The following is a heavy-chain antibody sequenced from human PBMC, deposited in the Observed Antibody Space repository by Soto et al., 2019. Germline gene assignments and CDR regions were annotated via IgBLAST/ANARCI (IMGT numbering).Heavy chain of an antibody. J-gene: IGHJ4*02. Sequence: QVQLVQSGAEVKKPGTSVKVSCKASGYTFTGYYMHWVRQAPGQGLEWMGWINPNSGGTNYAQKLQGWFTMTRDTSISTAYMELSRLRSDDTAVYYCAREGRNRSIDYWGQGTLVTVSS. CDR2: INPNSGGT. CDR1: GYTFTGYY. V-gene: IGHV1-2*04. CDR3: AREGRNRSIDY. D-gene: IGHD1-1*01.